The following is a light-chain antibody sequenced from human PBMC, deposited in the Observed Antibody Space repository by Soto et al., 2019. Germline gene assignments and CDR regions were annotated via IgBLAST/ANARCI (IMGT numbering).Light chain of an antibody. Sequence: MVLTQSPGTLSLSPGERATLSCGASQSVSSNFLAWYQQKPGQAPMLLIYGASSRATVIPDRCSGSGSGTDFTLTISRLDPEDFAVYYWQQYGRPPITFGQGTRLEIK. CDR1: QSVSSNF. CDR3: QQYGRPPIT. J-gene: IGKJ5*01. V-gene: IGKV3-20*01. CDR2: GAS.